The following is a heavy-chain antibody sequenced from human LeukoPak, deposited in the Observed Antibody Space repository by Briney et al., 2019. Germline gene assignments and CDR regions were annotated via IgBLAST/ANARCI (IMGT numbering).Heavy chain of an antibody. D-gene: IGHD2-15*01. CDR1: GFTFTYHW. J-gene: IGHJ4*02. CDR3: VKDGRRSPPC. Sequence: GGSLRLSCASSGFTFTYHWMSWVRQAPGKGLEWVANINEHGTSQFYGAAVQGRFTISRDNSKNTLYLQMNSLRAEDTAVYYCVKDGRRSPPCWGQGTLVTVSS. CDR2: INEHGTSQ. V-gene: IGHV3-7*03.